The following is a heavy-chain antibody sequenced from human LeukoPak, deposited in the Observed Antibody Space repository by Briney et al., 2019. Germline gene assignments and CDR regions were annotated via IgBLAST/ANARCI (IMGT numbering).Heavy chain of an antibody. Sequence: ASVKVSCKASGYTSTSYDINWVRQATGQGLEWMGWMNPNSGNTGYAQKFQGRVTITRNTSISTAYMELSSLRSEDTAVYYCARPYDILTRGAFDIWGQGTMVTVSS. J-gene: IGHJ3*02. CDR2: MNPNSGNT. CDR3: ARPYDILTRGAFDI. V-gene: IGHV1-8*03. D-gene: IGHD3-9*01. CDR1: GYTSTSYD.